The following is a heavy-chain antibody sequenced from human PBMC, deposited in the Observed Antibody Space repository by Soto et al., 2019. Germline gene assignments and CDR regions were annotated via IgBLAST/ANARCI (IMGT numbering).Heavy chain of an antibody. CDR1: GFNFSTYG. D-gene: IGHD3-10*01. V-gene: IGHV3-21*02. CDR3: GRDRSHYAGVGKIDP. CDR2: ISSKGSYI. J-gene: IGHJ5*02. Sequence: DVQLVESGGGLVKPGGSLSLSCAASGFNFSTYGMNCVRQAPGKGLEWVSSISSKGSYIYYTPSVKGRFTISRDNAKNSVYLQINSLRAEDTAVYYCGRDRSHYAGVGKIDPWGQGTLVAVSS.